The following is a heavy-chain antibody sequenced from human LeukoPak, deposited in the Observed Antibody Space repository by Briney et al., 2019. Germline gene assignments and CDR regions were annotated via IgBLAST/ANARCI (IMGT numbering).Heavy chain of an antibody. CDR2: IYYSGST. Sequence: SETLSLTCTASGGSISSYYWSWIRQPPGKGLEWIGYIYYSGSTNYNPSLKSRVTISVDTSKNQFSLKLSSVTAADTAVYYCASSSYSSSWYPYYYYGMDVWGQGTTVTVSS. V-gene: IGHV4-59*08. CDR1: GGSISSYY. CDR3: ASSSYSSSWYPYYYYGMDV. D-gene: IGHD6-13*01. J-gene: IGHJ6*02.